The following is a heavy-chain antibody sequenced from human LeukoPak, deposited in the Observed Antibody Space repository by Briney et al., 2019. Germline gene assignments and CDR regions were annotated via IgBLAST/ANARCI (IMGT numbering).Heavy chain of an antibody. V-gene: IGHV3-73*01. CDR3: TRRYDILTGPPDY. CDR1: GFNFSGSA. CDR2: IRSKANSYAT. D-gene: IGHD3-9*01. Sequence: GGSLRHSYSASGFNFSGSAMHGVRQASGKGREWVGRIRSKANSYATAYAASVKGRLTISRDDSKNTAYLQMNSLKTEDTAVYYCTRRYDILTGPPDYWGQGTLVTVSS. J-gene: IGHJ4*02.